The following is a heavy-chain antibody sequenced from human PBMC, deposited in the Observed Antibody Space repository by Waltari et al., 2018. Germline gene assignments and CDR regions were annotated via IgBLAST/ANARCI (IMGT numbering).Heavy chain of an antibody. J-gene: IGHJ4*02. V-gene: IGHV3-23*01. Sequence: LLESGGDLVQPGGSLRLSCTSSGFTFKNYAMSSLRQAPGNGPEWVATMRESRRCTHYADSVKGRFTTSRDDSKNTLYLQMNTLRVDDTAIYFCAKDIVDFWSAMDLWGQGTLVTVSS. CDR2: MRESRRCT. D-gene: IGHD3-3*01. CDR1: GFTFKNYA. CDR3: AKDIVDFWSAMDL.